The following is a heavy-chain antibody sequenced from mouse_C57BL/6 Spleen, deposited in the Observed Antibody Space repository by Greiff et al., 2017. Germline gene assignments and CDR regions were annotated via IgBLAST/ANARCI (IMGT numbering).Heavy chain of an antibody. D-gene: IGHD1-1*01. Sequence: QVQLQQPGAELVKPGASVKLSCKASGYTFTSYWMHWVKQRPGQGLEWIGVIHPNSGSTNYNEKFKSKATLTVDKSSSTAYLQLSSLASDDSAVYYCANYGSSHYFDYWGQGTTLTVSS. J-gene: IGHJ2*01. CDR1: GYTFTSYW. CDR2: IHPNSGST. CDR3: ANYGSSHYFDY. V-gene: IGHV1-64*01.